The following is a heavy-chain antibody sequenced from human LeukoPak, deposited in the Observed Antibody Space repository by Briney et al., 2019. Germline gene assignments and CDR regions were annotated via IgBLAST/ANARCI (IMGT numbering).Heavy chain of an antibody. CDR3: GRVGGRSKAAKGDAFDI. J-gene: IGHJ3*02. Sequence: GGSLRLSCAASGFTFSNCAMNWVRQAPGKGLEWVSIISGSGGTTYYADSVKGRFTISRDNAQNSMYLQMNSLRAEDTAVYYCGRVGGRSKAAKGDAFDIWGQGTMVTVSS. CDR2: ISGSGGTT. V-gene: IGHV3-23*01. CDR1: GFTFSNCA. D-gene: IGHD6-6*01.